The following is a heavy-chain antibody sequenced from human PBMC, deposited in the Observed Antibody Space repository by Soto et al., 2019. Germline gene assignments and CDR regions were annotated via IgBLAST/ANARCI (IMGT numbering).Heavy chain of an antibody. CDR2: INAGNGNT. Sequence: ASVKVSCKASGYTFTSYAMHWVRQAPGQRLEWMGWINAGNGNTKYSRKFQGRVTITRDTSASTAYMELSSLRSEDTAVYYCARSVAPGPPIFDYWGQGTLVTVSS. CDR1: GYTFTSYA. D-gene: IGHD6-19*01. J-gene: IGHJ4*02. CDR3: ARSVAPGPPIFDY. V-gene: IGHV1-3*01.